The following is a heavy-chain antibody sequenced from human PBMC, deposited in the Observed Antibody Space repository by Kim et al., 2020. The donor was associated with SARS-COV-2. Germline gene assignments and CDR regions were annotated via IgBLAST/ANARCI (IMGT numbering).Heavy chain of an antibody. D-gene: IGHD6-13*01. CDR1: GDSISSSSYF. J-gene: IGHJ5*02. CDR2: IYYSGST. CDR3: AREICQPLVSGNCCDP. V-gene: IGHV4-39*02. Sequence: SETLYLTCTVSGDSISSSSYFWGWIRQPPGKGLEWSGGIYYSGSTYYNPSLTSRVTISVDTSKNHFSLKLSSVTAADTAVYYCAREICQPLVSGNCCDP.